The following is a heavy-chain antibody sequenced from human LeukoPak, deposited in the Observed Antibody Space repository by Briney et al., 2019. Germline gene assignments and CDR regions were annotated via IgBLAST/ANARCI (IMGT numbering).Heavy chain of an antibody. Sequence: PSETLSLTCAVSGYSISSGYYWGWIRQPPGKGLEWIGGIYHSGSTYYNPSLKSRVTISVDTSKNQFSLKLSSVTAADTAVYYCARIMGFGGYYSKYYFDYWGQGTLVTVSS. J-gene: IGHJ4*02. CDR2: IYHSGST. CDR3: ARIMGFGGYYSKYYFDY. CDR1: GYSISSGYY. D-gene: IGHD3-22*01. V-gene: IGHV4-38-2*01.